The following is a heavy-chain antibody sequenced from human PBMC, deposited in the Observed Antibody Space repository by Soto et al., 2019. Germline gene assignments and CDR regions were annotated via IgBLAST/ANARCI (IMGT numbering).Heavy chain of an antibody. CDR3: ANTYDILTGSLDY. Sequence: GGSLRLSCAASGFTFSSYGMHWVRQAPGKGLEWVAVISYDGSNKYYADSMKGRFTISRDNSKNTLYLQMNGLRAEDTAVYYCANTYDILTGSLDYWGQGTLVTVSS. J-gene: IGHJ4*02. D-gene: IGHD3-9*01. CDR2: ISYDGSNK. CDR1: GFTFSSYG. V-gene: IGHV3-30*18.